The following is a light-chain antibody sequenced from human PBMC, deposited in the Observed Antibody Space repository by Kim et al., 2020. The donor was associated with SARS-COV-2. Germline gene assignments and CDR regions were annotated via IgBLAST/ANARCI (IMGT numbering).Light chain of an antibody. CDR1: QSVSSSY. V-gene: IGKV3-20*01. Sequence: PGERATLSCRASQSVSSSYLAWYQQKPGQAPRLLIYGASSRATGIPDWFSGSGSGTDFTLTISSLEPEDFAVYYCQQYGSSWTFGQGTKVDIK. J-gene: IGKJ1*01. CDR3: QQYGSSWT. CDR2: GAS.